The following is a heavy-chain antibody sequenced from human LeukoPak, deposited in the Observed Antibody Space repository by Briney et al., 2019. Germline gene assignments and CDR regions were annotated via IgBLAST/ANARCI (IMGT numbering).Heavy chain of an antibody. CDR3: ARDPTQLAVGATTIDY. J-gene: IGHJ4*02. CDR2: INPNSGGT. CDR1: GYTFTGYY. Sequence: ASVKVSCKASGYTFTGYYMHWVRQAPGQGLEWMGWINPNSGGTNYAQKFQGRVTMTRDTSISTAYMELSRLRSDDTAVYYCARDPTQLAVGATTIDYWGQGTLVTVSS. D-gene: IGHD1-26*01. V-gene: IGHV1-2*02.